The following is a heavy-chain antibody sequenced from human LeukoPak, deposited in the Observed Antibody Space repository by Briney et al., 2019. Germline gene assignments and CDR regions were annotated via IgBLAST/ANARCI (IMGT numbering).Heavy chain of an antibody. CDR3: ARVTSRLGWFDP. D-gene: IGHD1-14*01. CDR2: IYYSGST. V-gene: IGHV4-30-4*07. Sequence: KSSETLSLTCAVSGGSISSGGYSWSWIRQPPGKGLEWIGYIYYSGSTYYNPSLKSRVTISVDTSKNQFSLKLRSVTAADTAVYYCARVTSRLGWFDPWGQGTLVTVSS. J-gene: IGHJ5*02. CDR1: GGSISSGGYS.